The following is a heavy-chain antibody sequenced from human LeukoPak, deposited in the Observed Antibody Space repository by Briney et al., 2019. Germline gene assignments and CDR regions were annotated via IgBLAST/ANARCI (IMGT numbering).Heavy chain of an antibody. V-gene: IGHV4-34*01. J-gene: IGHJ5*02. CDR3: ARARQYQLLST. Sequence: SETLSLTCAVYGGSFSGYYWSWIRQPPGKGLEWIGEINHSGSTNYNPSLKSRVTISVDTSKNQFSLKLSSVTAADTAVYYCARARQYQLLSTWGQGTLVTVSS. CDR1: GGSFSGYY. CDR2: INHSGST. D-gene: IGHD2-2*01.